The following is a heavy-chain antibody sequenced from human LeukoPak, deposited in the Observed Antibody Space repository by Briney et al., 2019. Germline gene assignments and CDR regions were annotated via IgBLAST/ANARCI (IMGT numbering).Heavy chain of an antibody. Sequence: PSETLSLTCTVSGGSISSGGYFWSWIRQHPGKGLECIGYIYYTGSTYYNPSLRSRVTISVDTSKNQFSLNLSPVTAADTAVYFCARRYYDNSGYRYYFDFWGQGTLVTVSS. CDR3: ARRYYDNSGYRYYFDF. D-gene: IGHD3-22*01. V-gene: IGHV4-31*03. CDR1: GGSISSGGYF. J-gene: IGHJ4*02. CDR2: IYYTGST.